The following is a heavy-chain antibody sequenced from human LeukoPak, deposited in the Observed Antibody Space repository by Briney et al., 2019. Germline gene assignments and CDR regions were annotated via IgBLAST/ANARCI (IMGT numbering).Heavy chain of an antibody. CDR1: GYTFTSYG. J-gene: IGHJ4*02. Sequence: GASVKVSCKASGYTFTSYGISWVRQAPGQGLEWMGWISAYNGNTNYAQKFQGRVTITADKSTSTAYMELSSLRSEDTAVYYCARARSSSYDYWGQGTLVTVSS. CDR3: ARARSSSYDY. D-gene: IGHD6-13*01. V-gene: IGHV1-18*01. CDR2: ISAYNGNT.